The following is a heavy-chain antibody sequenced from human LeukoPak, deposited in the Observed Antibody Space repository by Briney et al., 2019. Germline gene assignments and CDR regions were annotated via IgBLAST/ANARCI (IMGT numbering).Heavy chain of an antibody. V-gene: IGHV3-23*01. CDR2: ISGSGGST. CDR3: ARERRDNWNPGEWFDP. CDR1: GFTFSSYA. Sequence: GGSLRLSCAASGFTFSSYAMSWVRQAPGKGPEWVSAISGSGGSTYYADSVKGRFTISRDNSKNTLYLQMNSLRAEDTAVYYCARERRDNWNPGEWFDPWGQGTLVTVSS. D-gene: IGHD1-1*01. J-gene: IGHJ5*02.